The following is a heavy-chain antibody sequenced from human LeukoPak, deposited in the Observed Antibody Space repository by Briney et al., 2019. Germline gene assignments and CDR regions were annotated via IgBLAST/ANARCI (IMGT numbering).Heavy chain of an antibody. D-gene: IGHD3-10*01. Sequence: ASVKVSCKASGYTFTSYGISWVRQAPGQGLEWMGWISAYNGNTNYAQKLQGRVTMTTDTSTSTAYMELRSLRSDDTAVYYCAREPWQRITMVRGVIGDYWGQGTLVTVSS. CDR3: AREPWQRITMVRGVIGDY. CDR2: ISAYNGNT. V-gene: IGHV1-18*01. CDR1: GYTFTSYG. J-gene: IGHJ4*02.